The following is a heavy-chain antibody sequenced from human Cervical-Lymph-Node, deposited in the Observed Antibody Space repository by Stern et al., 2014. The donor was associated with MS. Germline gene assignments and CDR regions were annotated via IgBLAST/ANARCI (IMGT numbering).Heavy chain of an antibody. Sequence: QVQLVESGAEVKKPGSSVKVSCKVSRGTFSNHAINWVRQAPGQGLEWMGGIIPSRGTTKYAQKLRGRVTVTADESTSTAYMELGSLTSEDTAIYYCARVWERIATRPRYWYFDLWGRGTLVTVSS. D-gene: IGHD6-6*01. V-gene: IGHV1-69*01. CDR2: IIPSRGTT. CDR1: RGTFSNHA. J-gene: IGHJ2*01. CDR3: ARVWERIATRPRYWYFDL.